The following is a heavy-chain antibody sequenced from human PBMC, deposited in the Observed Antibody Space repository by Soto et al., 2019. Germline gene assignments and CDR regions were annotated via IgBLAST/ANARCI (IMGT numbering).Heavy chain of an antibody. CDR3: ATNASLMITFGGVIADAFDI. Sequence: GGSLRLSCAASGFTFSSYAMSWVRQAPGKGLEWVSAISGSGGSTYYADSVKGRFTISRDNSKNTLYLQMNSLRAEDTAVYYCATNASLMITFGGVIADAFDIWGQGTMVTVSS. D-gene: IGHD3-16*02. CDR2: ISGSGGST. CDR1: GFTFSSYA. J-gene: IGHJ3*02. V-gene: IGHV3-23*01.